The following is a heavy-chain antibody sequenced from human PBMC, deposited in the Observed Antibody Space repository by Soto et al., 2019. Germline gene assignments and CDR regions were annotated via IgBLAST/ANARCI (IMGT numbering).Heavy chain of an antibody. Sequence: GGSLRLSCAASGFTFSSYSMNWVRQAPGKGLEWVSSISSSSSYIYYADSVKGRFTISRDNAKNSLYLQMNSLRAEDTAVYYCARDLPYYDSSGYYRRNDYWGQGTLVTVSS. J-gene: IGHJ4*02. CDR3: ARDLPYYDSSGYYRRNDY. D-gene: IGHD3-22*01. CDR2: ISSSSSYI. CDR1: GFTFSSYS. V-gene: IGHV3-21*01.